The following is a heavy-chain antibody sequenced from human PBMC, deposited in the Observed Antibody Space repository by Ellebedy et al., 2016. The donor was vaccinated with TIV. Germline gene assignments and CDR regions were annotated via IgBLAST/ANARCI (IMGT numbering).Heavy chain of an antibody. J-gene: IGHJ4*02. CDR2: ISDVGTT. CDR3: ARAARYYNFWTGYREHLDS. Sequence: MPGGSLRLSCDASGVSMKYHYWTWVRQPPGKGLEWFGYISDVGTTYYNPSLKSRVAISIDTSKNQFSLKLKSVTAADTAVYFCARAARYYNFWTGYREHLDSWGQGTLVIVSS. V-gene: IGHV4-59*08. D-gene: IGHD3-3*01. CDR1: GVSMKYHY.